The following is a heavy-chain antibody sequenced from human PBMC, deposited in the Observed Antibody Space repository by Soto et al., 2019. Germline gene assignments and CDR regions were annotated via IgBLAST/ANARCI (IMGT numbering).Heavy chain of an antibody. J-gene: IGHJ5*02. V-gene: IGHV4-59*01. CDR3: ARQNYYDSSGYSNWFDP. CDR2: IYYSGST. CDR1: GGSISSYY. Sequence: SETLSLTCTVSGGSISSYYWSWIRQPPGKGLEWIGYIYYSGSTNYNPSLKSRVTISVDTSKNQFSLKLSSVTAADTAVYYCARQNYYDSSGYSNWFDPWGQGTLVTVSS. D-gene: IGHD3-22*01.